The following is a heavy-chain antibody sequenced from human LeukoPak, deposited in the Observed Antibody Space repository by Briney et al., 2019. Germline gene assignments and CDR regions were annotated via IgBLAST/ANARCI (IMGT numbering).Heavy chain of an antibody. CDR3: ARDVVVPAAIPFDY. V-gene: IGHV1-69*04. J-gene: IGHJ4*02. D-gene: IGHD2-2*01. CDR1: GGTFSSCA. Sequence: GSSVKVSCKASGGTFSSCAISWVRQAPGQGLEWKGRIIPIFGIANYAQKFQGRVTITADKSTSTAYMELSSLRSEDTAVYYCARDVVVPAAIPFDYWGQGTLVTVSS. CDR2: IIPIFGIA.